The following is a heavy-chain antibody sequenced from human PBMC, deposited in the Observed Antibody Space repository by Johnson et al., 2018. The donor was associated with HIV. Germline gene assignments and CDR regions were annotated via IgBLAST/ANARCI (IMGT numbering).Heavy chain of an antibody. CDR3: AKGPQGIATPDAFDI. J-gene: IGHJ3*02. V-gene: IGHV3-30*18. Sequence: VQLVESGGGVVQPGKSLTLSCVGSGLSFSNFGIHWVRQAPGKGLEWVAVISYDGSDKYYADSVKGRFTISRDNSKNTLYLQMNSLRAEDTAVYYCAKGPQGIATPDAFDIWGQGTMVTVSS. CDR1: GLSFSNFG. CDR2: ISYDGSDK. D-gene: IGHD2-21*01.